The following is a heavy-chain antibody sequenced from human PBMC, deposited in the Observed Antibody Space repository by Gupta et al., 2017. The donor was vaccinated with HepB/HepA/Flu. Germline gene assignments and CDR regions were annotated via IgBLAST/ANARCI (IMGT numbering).Heavy chain of an antibody. V-gene: IGHV1-8*01. J-gene: IGHJ5*02. CDR2: MNSKTGDA. CDR1: GDSFTSHN. Sequence: QLHLVQTGAELKRPGAPVRVSCKASGDSFTSHNIDWLRQATGQGPEWMGWMNSKTGDAASAPKFQGRRTMTRNIATITAYMDLTGLQFEDTAVYYCARGDTGRFGPWGQGTLLTVSS. D-gene: IGHD1-1*01. CDR3: ARGDTGRFGP.